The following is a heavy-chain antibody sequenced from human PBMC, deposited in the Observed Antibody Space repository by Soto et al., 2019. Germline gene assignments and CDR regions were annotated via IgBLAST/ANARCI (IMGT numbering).Heavy chain of an antibody. CDR1: GFTFSSYA. J-gene: IGHJ4*02. V-gene: IGHV3-23*01. CDR2: ISGSGGST. D-gene: IGHD3-22*01. Sequence: GGSLRLSCAASGFTFSSYAMSWVRQSPGKGLEWVSAISGSGGSTYYADSVKGRFTISRDNSKNTLYLQMNSLRAEDTAVYYCAKVPYDSSGYTVTLDYWGQGTLVTVSS. CDR3: AKVPYDSSGYTVTLDY.